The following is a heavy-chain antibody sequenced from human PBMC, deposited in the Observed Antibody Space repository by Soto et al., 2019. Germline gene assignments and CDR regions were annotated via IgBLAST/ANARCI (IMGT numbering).Heavy chain of an antibody. D-gene: IGHD1-1*01. CDR2: VRPSFGKT. J-gene: IGHJ4*02. V-gene: IGHV1-18*04. CDR1: NYTFINYG. Sequence: GASVKVSCKACNYTFINYGIGWVRQAPGHGLEWTGWVRPSFGKTYYAHQFQGPVTMTTDTSTGTVYMELRSLRSDDTAVYFCARECVSLTTLPPRCIDFWRPGTLGTVS. CDR3: ARECVSLTTLPPRCIDF.